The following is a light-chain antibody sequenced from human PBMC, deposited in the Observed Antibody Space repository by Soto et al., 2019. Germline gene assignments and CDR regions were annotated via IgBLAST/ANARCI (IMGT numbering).Light chain of an antibody. CDR3: QQYGSSPYT. CDR2: GAS. V-gene: IGKV3-20*01. J-gene: IGKJ2*01. CDR1: QSVTNDY. Sequence: EIVLTQSPGTLSLSPGERATLSCRASQSVTNDYVAWYQQIPGQAPRLLVYGASNRATGIPDRFSGSGSGTDFTLTINRLEPEDFAVYSCQQYGSSPYTFGQGTKLEIK.